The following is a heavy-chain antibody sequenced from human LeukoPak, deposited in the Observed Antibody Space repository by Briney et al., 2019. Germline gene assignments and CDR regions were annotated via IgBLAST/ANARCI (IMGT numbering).Heavy chain of an antibody. CDR2: INPNSGGT. V-gene: IGHV1-2*02. J-gene: IGHJ4*02. CDR3: ARGWGYYDILTGYYREYYFDY. CDR1: GYTFTGYY. Sequence: ASVKVSCKASGYTFTGYYMHWVRQAPGQGLEWMGWINPNSGGTNYAQKFQGRVTMTRDASISTAYMELSRLRSDDTAAYYCARGWGYYDILTGYYREYYFDYWGQGTLVTVSS. D-gene: IGHD3-9*01.